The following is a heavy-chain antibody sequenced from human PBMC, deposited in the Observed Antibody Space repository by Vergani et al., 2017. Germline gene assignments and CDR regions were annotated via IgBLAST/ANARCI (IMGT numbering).Heavy chain of an antibody. CDR2: IYYSGST. D-gene: IGHD5-18*01. V-gene: IGHV4-30-4*08. Sequence: QVQLQESGPGLVKPSQTLSLTCTVSGGSISSGDYYWSWIRQPPGKGLEWIGYIYYSGSTYYNPSLKSRVTISVDTSKNQFSLKLSSVTAADTVVYYCARGKGVVQLWYPSWYFDLWGRGTLVTVSS. CDR3: ARGKGVVQLWYPSWYFDL. CDR1: GGSISSGDYY. J-gene: IGHJ2*01.